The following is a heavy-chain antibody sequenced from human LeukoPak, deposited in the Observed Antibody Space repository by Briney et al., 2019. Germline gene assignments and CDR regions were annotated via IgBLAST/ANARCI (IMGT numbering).Heavy chain of an antibody. V-gene: IGHV4-34*01. J-gene: IGHJ4*02. CDR2: ISPSGGT. CDR1: RGSFDGYF. Sequence: SGTLSLTCAVYRGSFDGYFWNWIRQPPGKGLEWIGEISPSGGTNYNPSLKSRVTISVDTSKNQFSLKLTSVTAADTAVYYCARERAVSGSYPFDYWGQGTLVTVSS. CDR3: ARERAVSGSYPFDY. D-gene: IGHD3-10*01.